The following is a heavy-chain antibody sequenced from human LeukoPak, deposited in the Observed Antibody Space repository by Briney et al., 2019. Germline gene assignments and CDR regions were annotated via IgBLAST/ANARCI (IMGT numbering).Heavy chain of an antibody. J-gene: IGHJ4*02. CDR3: TLEGRIGDPSFSFDY. Sequence: PGGSLRLXCAASGFTFSGSAVHWVRQASGKGLEWVGRIRTKGNSYATAYDASVKGRFTISRDDSKNTAYLQMNSLKTEDTAVYYCTLEGRIGDPSFSFDYWGRGTLVTVSS. D-gene: IGHD2-21*02. CDR2: IRTKGNSYAT. V-gene: IGHV3-73*01. CDR1: GFTFSGSA.